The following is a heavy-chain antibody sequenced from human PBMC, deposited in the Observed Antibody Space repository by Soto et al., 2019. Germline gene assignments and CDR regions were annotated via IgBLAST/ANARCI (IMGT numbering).Heavy chain of an antibody. CDR3: AAGGGIVGATWFGPSPLDFDY. V-gene: IGHV1-18*01. CDR1: GYTFTSYG. D-gene: IGHD1-26*01. CDR2: ISAYNGNT. J-gene: IGHJ4*02. Sequence: ASVKVSCKASGYTFTSYGISWVRQAPGQGLEWMGWISAYNGNTNYAQKLQERVTITRDTSTSTAYMELSSLRSEDTAVYYCAAGGGIVGATWFGPSPLDFDYWGQGTLVTVSS.